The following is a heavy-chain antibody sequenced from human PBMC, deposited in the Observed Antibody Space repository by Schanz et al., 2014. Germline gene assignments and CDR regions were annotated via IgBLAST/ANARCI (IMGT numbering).Heavy chain of an antibody. D-gene: IGHD2-15*01. CDR2: IDGEGGDT. Sequence: EVQLLESGGGLVQPGGSLRLSCAASGFTFRNNWMHWFRQGPGKGLSWVSRIDGEGGDTRYADSVKGRFTVFRDNARNMVFLQMSSLRADDTALYYCAKDIGGAVAAPVYDSWGQGTLVTVSS. J-gene: IGHJ4*02. V-gene: IGHV3-74*02. CDR3: AKDIGGAVAAPVYDS. CDR1: GFTFRNNW.